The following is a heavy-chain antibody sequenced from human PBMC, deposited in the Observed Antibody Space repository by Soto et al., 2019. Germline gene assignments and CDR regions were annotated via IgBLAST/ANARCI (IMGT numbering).Heavy chain of an antibody. J-gene: IGHJ4*02. CDR2: LKHDVSEE. Sequence: EVHLVESGGGLVQPGGSLRLSCATSGFSFPVYWMTWVRQAPGKGLEWVANLKHDVSEEDYVDSVKGRFTIFRDNAKNSLFLQRNSLRAEDTAVYYCARGGRWLDYWGQGTLVTVAS. V-gene: IGHV3-7*01. D-gene: IGHD1-26*01. CDR3: ARGGRWLDY. CDR1: GFSFPVYW.